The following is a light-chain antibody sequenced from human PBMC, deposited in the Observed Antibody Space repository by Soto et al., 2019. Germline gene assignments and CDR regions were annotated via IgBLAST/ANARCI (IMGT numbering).Light chain of an antibody. J-gene: IGLJ1*01. CDR3: KSYAGSNTYV. CDR1: KNDIGAYDF. CDR2: EVV. Sequence: LTQPPSASGSPGQSVTISCTGTKNDIGAYDFVSWYQHHPGKAPRLIIYEVVQRPSGVPDRFSGSKSGNTASLTVSGLQAADEADYFCKSYAGSNTYVFGSGTKVTVL. V-gene: IGLV2-8*01.